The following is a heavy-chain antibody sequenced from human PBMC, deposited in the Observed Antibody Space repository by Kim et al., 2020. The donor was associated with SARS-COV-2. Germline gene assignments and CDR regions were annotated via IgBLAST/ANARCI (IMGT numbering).Heavy chain of an antibody. D-gene: IGHD3-22*01. J-gene: IGHJ4*02. Sequence: VKGRFTISRVDSKNTLYLQMNSVKTEDTALYYCTTDRYFFDSSVSYYFHSWGQGTLVTVSS. CDR3: TTDRYFFDSSVSYYFHS. V-gene: IGHV3-15*03.